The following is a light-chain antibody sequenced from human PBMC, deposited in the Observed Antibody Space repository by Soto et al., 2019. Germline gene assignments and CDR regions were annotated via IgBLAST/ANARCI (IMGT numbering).Light chain of an antibody. CDR2: AAS. CDR3: QQSYSTLT. J-gene: IGKJ4*01. CDR1: QSISSY. V-gene: IGKV1-39*01. Sequence: DIQMTQSPSSLSASVGDRVTITCRASQSISSYLNWYQQKPGKAPKLLIYAASSLQSGVPSRCSGSGSGTDFTLTISSLQPEDFATYDCQQSYSTLTFGGGTKVE.